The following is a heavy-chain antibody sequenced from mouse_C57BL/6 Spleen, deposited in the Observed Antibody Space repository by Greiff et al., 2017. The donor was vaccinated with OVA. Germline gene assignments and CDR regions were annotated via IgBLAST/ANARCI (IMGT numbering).Heavy chain of an antibody. D-gene: IGHD2-2*01. Sequence: VQLKQSGAELVRPGASVKLSCTASGFNIKDDYMHWVKQRPEQGLEWIGWIDPENGDTEYASKFQGKATITADTSSNTAYLQLSSLTSEDTAVYYCTKAMVTTTFDYWGQGTTLTVSS. CDR3: TKAMVTTTFDY. CDR2: IDPENGDT. CDR1: GFNIKDDY. V-gene: IGHV14-4*01. J-gene: IGHJ2*01.